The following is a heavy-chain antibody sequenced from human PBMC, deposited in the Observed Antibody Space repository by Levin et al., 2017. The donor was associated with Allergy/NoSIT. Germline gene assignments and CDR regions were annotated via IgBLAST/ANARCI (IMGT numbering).Heavy chain of an antibody. CDR1: GFTFSSYA. V-gene: IGHV3-30-3*01. CDR2: ISYDGSNK. CDR3: ARVAAGTVDFDY. Sequence: LSLTCAASGFTFSSYAMHWVRQAPGKGLEWVAVISYDGSNKYYADSVKGRFTISRDNSKNTLYLQMNSLRAEDTAVYYCARVAAGTVDFDYWGQGTLVTVSS. J-gene: IGHJ4*02. D-gene: IGHD6-13*01.